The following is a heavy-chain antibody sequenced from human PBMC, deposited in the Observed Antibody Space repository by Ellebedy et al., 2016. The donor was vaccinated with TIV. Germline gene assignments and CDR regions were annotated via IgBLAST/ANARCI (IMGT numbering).Heavy chain of an antibody. CDR1: GFTFSSYA. V-gene: IGHV3-23*01. CDR2: ISGSGGST. Sequence: GESLKISXAASGFTFSSYAMSWVRQAPGKGLEWVSAISGSGGSTYYADSVKGRFTISRDNSKNTLYLQMNSLRAEDTAVYYCARDLGGYEPDYWGQGTLVTVSS. CDR3: ARDLGGYEPDY. J-gene: IGHJ4*02. D-gene: IGHD5-12*01.